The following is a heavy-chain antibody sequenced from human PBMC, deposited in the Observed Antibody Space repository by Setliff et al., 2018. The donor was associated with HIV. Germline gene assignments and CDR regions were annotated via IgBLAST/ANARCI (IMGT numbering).Heavy chain of an antibody. J-gene: IGHJ4*02. CDR3: ARYNWNPLGYRFDY. D-gene: IGHD1-20*01. CDR2: IKQDGSEK. Sequence: GGSLRLSCAASGFTFSSYGMHWVRQAPGKGLEWVANIKQDGSEKYYVDSVKGRFTISRDNAKNSLYLQMNSLRAEDTAVYYCARYNWNPLGYRFDYWGQGTLVTVSS. CDR1: GFTFSSYG. V-gene: IGHV3-7*03.